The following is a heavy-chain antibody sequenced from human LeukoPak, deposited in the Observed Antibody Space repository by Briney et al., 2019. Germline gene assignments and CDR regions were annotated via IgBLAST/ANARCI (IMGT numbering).Heavy chain of an antibody. Sequence: PGRSLRLSCAASGFTFSSYGMHWVRQAPGKGLEWVAVISYDGSNKYYADSVKGRFTISRNNSKNTLYLQMNSLRAEDTAVYYCARDGSRDGYRLEDYFDYWGQGTLVTVSS. CDR2: ISYDGSNK. D-gene: IGHD5-24*01. J-gene: IGHJ4*02. CDR1: GFTFSSYG. CDR3: ARDGSRDGYRLEDYFDY. V-gene: IGHV3-30*05.